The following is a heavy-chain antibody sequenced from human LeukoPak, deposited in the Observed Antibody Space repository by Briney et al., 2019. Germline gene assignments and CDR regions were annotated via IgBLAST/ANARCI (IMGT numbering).Heavy chain of an antibody. D-gene: IGHD6-13*01. V-gene: IGHV1-2*02. CDR1: GYTFTGYY. J-gene: IGHJ4*02. CDR3: ARSYSSSWYIGY. Sequence: ASVKVSCKASGYTFTGYYMHWVRQAPGQGLEWMGWINPNSGGTNYAQNFQGRVTMTRDTSISTAYMELSRLRSDDTAVYYCARSYSSSWYIGYWGQGTLVTVSS. CDR2: INPNSGGT.